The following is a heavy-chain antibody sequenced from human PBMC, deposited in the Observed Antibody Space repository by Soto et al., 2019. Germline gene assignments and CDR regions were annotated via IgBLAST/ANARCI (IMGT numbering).Heavy chain of an antibody. Sequence: ASVKVSCKASGYTFTSYDINWVRQATGQGLEYLGWMNPNSGNTAYVQKFQGRVTMTWDTSITTTYMELSSLRSEDTAVYFCARGIKYGAYSRWFDPWGQGTLVTVSS. CDR1: GYTFTSYD. CDR3: ARGIKYGAYSRWFDP. D-gene: IGHD4-17*01. J-gene: IGHJ5*02. V-gene: IGHV1-8*01. CDR2: MNPNSGNT.